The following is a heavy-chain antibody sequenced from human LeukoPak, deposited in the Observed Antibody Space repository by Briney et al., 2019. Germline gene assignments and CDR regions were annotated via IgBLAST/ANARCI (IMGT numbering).Heavy chain of an antibody. CDR3: ARTLHYDGSGSETPYYYYYFMDV. V-gene: IGHV1-8*02. Sequence: GASVKVSCKASGYTFTGYYMHWVRQAPGQGLEWMGWMNPNSGNTGYAQKFQGRVTMTRNTSISTAYMELSSLRSEDTAVYYCARTLHYDGSGSETPYYYYYFMDVWGKGTTVTISS. J-gene: IGHJ6*03. CDR2: MNPNSGNT. CDR1: GYTFTGYY. D-gene: IGHD3-10*01.